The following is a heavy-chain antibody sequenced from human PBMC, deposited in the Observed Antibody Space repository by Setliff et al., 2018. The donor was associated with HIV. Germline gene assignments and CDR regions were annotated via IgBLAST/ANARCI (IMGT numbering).Heavy chain of an antibody. CDR2: ISGSGGST. CDR1: GFTFSNYG. Sequence: GGSLRLSCATSGFTFSNYGMHWVRQAPGKGLEWVSAISGSGGSTYYADSVKGRFTISRDNSKNTLYLQMNNLRAEDTAVYYCAKVLLFGVDVFDIWGQGTMVTVS. D-gene: IGHD3-10*02. J-gene: IGHJ3*02. CDR3: AKVLLFGVDVFDI. V-gene: IGHV3-23*01.